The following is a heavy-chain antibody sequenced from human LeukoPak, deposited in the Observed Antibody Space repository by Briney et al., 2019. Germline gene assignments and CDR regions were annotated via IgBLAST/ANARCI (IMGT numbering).Heavy chain of an antibody. CDR2: ISYDGSNK. D-gene: IGHD6-19*01. CDR1: GFTFSSYA. Sequence: GGSLRLSCAASGFTFSSYAMHWVRQAPGKGLEWVAVISYDGSNKYYADSVKGRFTISRDNSKNTLYLQMNSLRAEDTAVYYCARERSSGGYFDYWGQGTLATVSS. CDR3: ARERSSGGYFDY. J-gene: IGHJ4*02. V-gene: IGHV3-30-3*01.